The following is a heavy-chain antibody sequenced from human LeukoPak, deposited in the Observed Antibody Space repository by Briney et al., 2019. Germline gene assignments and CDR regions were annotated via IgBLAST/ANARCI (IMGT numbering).Heavy chain of an antibody. Sequence: QPGESLRLSCVASGFTFDTFAMSWVRQAPGKGLGWVSGIGNTETYYADSVKGRFTISRDNSKSTIYLHMNNLRAEDTALYYCARDGQAFNSIWDYFEYWGQGTPVTVSS. CDR1: GFTFDTFA. CDR3: ARDGQAFNSIWDYFEY. J-gene: IGHJ4*02. V-gene: IGHV3-23*01. D-gene: IGHD7-27*01. CDR2: IGNTET.